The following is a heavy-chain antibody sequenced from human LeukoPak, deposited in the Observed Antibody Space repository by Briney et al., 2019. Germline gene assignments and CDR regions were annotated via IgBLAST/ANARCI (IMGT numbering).Heavy chain of an antibody. Sequence: GGSLRLSCAASGFTFSNYAMNWVRQAPGKGLEWVSAISGSGGSTYYADSVKGRFTISRDNSKNTLYLQMNSLRAEDTAVHYCARGGVPFDYWGQGTLVTVSS. CDR2: ISGSGGST. J-gene: IGHJ4*02. CDR1: GFTFSNYA. D-gene: IGHD1-1*01. CDR3: ARGGVPFDY. V-gene: IGHV3-23*01.